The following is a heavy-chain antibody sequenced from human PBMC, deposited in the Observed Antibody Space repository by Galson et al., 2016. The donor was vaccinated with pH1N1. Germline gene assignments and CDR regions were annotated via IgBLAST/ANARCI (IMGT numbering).Heavy chain of an antibody. V-gene: IGHV2-70*13. CDR1: GFSLSTSGMC. CDR2: IDWDDDK. D-gene: IGHD3-10*01. J-gene: IGHJ3*02. Sequence: PALVKPTQTLTLTCTFSGFSLSTSGMCVSWIRQPPGKALEWLALIDWDDDKDYSTSLKTSLTISKDTTTNQVVLTMTNLDPVDPATYFCARWFGESLYGRDTRVFDIWGQGTMVTVSS. CDR3: ARWFGESLYGRDTRVFDI.